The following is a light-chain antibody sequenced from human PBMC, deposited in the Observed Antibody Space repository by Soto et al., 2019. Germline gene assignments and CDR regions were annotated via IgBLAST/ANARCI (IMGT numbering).Light chain of an antibody. V-gene: IGLV2-11*01. Sequence: QSALTQPRSMSGSPGQSVTISCTGTSSNVGAYSYVSWYQQHPGKAPKLLIHDVNKRPSGVPDRFSGSKSGNTASLTISGLQVEDEADYYCCSYAGRYTRIFGGGTQLTVL. CDR2: DVN. CDR3: CSYAGRYTRI. CDR1: SSNVGAYSY. J-gene: IGLJ2*01.